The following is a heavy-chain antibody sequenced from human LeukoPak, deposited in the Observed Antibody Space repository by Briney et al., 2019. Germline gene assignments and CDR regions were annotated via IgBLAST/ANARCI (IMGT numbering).Heavy chain of an antibody. J-gene: IGHJ6*03. CDR3: ARDARGYSGYDFWWDYYYMDV. CDR2: MNPHSGNT. CDR1: GYTFTSYD. V-gene: IGHV1-8*03. D-gene: IGHD5-12*01. Sequence: GASVKVSCKASGYTFTSYDINWVRQATGQGLEWMGWMNPHSGNTGYAQKFQGRVTITRNTFISTAYMELSSLRSEDTAVYYCARDARGYSGYDFWWDYYYMDVWGKGTTVTISS.